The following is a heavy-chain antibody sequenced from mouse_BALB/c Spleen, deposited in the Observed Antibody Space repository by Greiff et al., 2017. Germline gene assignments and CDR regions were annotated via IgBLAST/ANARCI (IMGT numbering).Heavy chain of an antibody. CDR3: ARYYRYDRYAMDY. CDR2: INSNGGST. CDR1: GFTFSSYG. J-gene: IGHJ4*01. Sequence: EVKLMESGGGLVQPGGSLKLSCAASGFTFSSYGMSWVRQTPDKRLELVATINSNGGSTYYPDSVKGRFTISRDNAKNTLYLQMSSLKSEDTAMYYCARYYRYDRYAMDYWGQGTSVTVSS. D-gene: IGHD2-14*01. V-gene: IGHV5-6-3*01.